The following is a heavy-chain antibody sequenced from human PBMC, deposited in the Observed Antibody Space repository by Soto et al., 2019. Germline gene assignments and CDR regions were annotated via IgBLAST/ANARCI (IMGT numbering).Heavy chain of an antibody. CDR1: GFTFSSYG. CDR3: ARDPSIVVVVAATLYYYYMDV. V-gene: IGHV3-33*01. Sequence: QVQLVESGGGVVQPGRSLRLSCAASGFTFSSYGMHWVRQAPGKGLEWVAVIWYDGSNKYYADSVKGRFTTSRDNSKNTLYLQMNSLRAEDTAVYYCARDPSIVVVVAATLYYYYMDVWGKGTTVTVSS. J-gene: IGHJ6*03. D-gene: IGHD2-15*01. CDR2: IWYDGSNK.